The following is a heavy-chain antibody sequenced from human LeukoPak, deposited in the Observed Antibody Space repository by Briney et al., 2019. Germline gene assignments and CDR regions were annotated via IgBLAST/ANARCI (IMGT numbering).Heavy chain of an antibody. Sequence: GSLRLSCTASRFTFSSHALSWVRQAPGKGLEWVSAISGSGDHTYYADSVKGRFTISRDNSKNTLYLQMISLRAEDTAVYYCAKHGFSSGWPQVPSDHWGQGTLVTVSS. CDR2: ISGSGDHT. CDR1: RFTFSSHA. J-gene: IGHJ4*02. D-gene: IGHD6-19*01. CDR3: AKHGFSSGWPQVPSDH. V-gene: IGHV3-23*01.